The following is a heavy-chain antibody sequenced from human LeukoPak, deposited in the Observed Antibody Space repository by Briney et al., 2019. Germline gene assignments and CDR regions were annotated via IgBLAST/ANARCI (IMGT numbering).Heavy chain of an antibody. Sequence: PGGSLRLSCAASGFTFSSYWMHWVRQTPGKGLVWVSRIKGDGSDTLYADSVKGRFTISRDNSKNTLYLQTSSLGADDTAVYYCSASRPHYGDYYGLDVWGHGTTVTVSS. D-gene: IGHD4/OR15-4a*01. CDR2: IKGDGSDT. CDR1: GFTFSSYW. CDR3: SASRPHYGDYYGLDV. V-gene: IGHV3-74*01. J-gene: IGHJ6*02.